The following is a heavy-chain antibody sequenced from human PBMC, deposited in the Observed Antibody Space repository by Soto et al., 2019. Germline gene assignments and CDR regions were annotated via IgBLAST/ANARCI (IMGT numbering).Heavy chain of an antibody. V-gene: IGHV3-30-3*01. J-gene: IGHJ4*02. D-gene: IGHD3-9*01. Sequence: QVQLVESGGGVVQPGRSLRLSCAASGFTFSSYAMHWVRQAPGKGLEWVAVISYDGSNKYYADSVKGRFTISRDNSKNTLYLQMNSLRAEDTAVYYCARGYDTEVDYWGQGTLVTVS. CDR2: ISYDGSNK. CDR3: ARGYDTEVDY. CDR1: GFTFSSYA.